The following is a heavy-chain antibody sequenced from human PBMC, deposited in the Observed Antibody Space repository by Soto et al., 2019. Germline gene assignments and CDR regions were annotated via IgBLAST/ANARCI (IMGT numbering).Heavy chain of an antibody. CDR2: ISYDGSNK. Sequence: QVQLVESGGGVVQPGRSLRLSCAASGFTFSSYAMHWVRQAPGKGLEWVAVISYDGSNKYYADSVKGRFTISRDNSKNTLYLQMNSLRADDTAVYYCASSSPYSSGWYPIGTFDPFGQGTLVTVSS. CDR1: GFTFSSYA. CDR3: ASSSPYSSGWYPIGTFDP. V-gene: IGHV3-30-3*01. J-gene: IGHJ5*02. D-gene: IGHD6-19*01.